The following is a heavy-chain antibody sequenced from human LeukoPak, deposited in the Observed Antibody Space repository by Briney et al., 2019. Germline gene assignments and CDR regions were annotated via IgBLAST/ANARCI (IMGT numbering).Heavy chain of an antibody. V-gene: IGHV3-48*04. D-gene: IGHD3-10*02. Sequence: GGSLRLSCAASGFTFSTYSMNWVRQAPGKGLEWVSYISSSGSTIYHADSVKGRFTISRDNAKNSLYLQMNSLRAENTAVYYCAELGITMIGGVWGKGTTVTISS. CDR2: ISSSGSTI. CDR1: GFTFSTYS. J-gene: IGHJ6*04. CDR3: AELGITMIGGV.